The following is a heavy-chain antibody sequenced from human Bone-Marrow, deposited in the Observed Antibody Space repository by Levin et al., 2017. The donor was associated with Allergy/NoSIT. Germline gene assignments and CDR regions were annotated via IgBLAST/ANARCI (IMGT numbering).Heavy chain of an antibody. D-gene: IGHD2-21*02. CDR2: ISWNGGDI. CDR3: AKDINGDYYPVLDY. CDR1: GFVSGFNFDDYA. Sequence: PSGGSLRLSCTASGFVSGFNFDDYAFHWVRQAPGKGPEWVSGISWNGGDIAYADSVKGRFTISRDNSKNSLYLQMNSLRAEDSALYYCAKDINGDYYPVLDYWGQGTLVTVSS. V-gene: IGHV3-9*01. J-gene: IGHJ4*02.